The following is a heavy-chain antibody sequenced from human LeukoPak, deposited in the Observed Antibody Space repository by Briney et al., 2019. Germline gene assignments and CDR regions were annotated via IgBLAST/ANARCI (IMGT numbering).Heavy chain of an antibody. J-gene: IGHJ4*02. V-gene: IGHV4-59*12. Sequence: SETLSLTCTVSGGSISSYYWSWIRQPPGKGLEWIGYIYYSGSTNYDPSLKSRVTISVDTSKNQFSLKLSSVTAADTAVYYCARSSYTANFLNWGQGTLATVSS. D-gene: IGHD5-18*01. CDR2: IYYSGST. CDR1: GGSISSYY. CDR3: ARSSYTANFLN.